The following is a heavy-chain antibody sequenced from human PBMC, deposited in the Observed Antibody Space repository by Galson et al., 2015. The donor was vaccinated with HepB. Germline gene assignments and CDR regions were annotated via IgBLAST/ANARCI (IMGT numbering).Heavy chain of an antibody. D-gene: IGHD3-3*01. CDR3: AKWGLRITIFGAVPKAGYYYGMDV. CDR1: GFTFSDYY. CDR2: ISYDGSNK. Sequence: SLRLSCAASGFTFSDYYMHWVRQAPGKGLEWVAVISYDGSNKYYADSVKGRFTISRDNSKNTLYLQMNSLRAEDTAVYYCAKWGLRITIFGAVPKAGYYYGMDVWGQGTTVTVSS. V-gene: IGHV3-30*18. J-gene: IGHJ6*02.